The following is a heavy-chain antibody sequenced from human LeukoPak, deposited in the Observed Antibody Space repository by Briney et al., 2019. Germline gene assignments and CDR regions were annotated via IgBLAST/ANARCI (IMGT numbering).Heavy chain of an antibody. Sequence: SETLSLTCSVSGSPLGVGYYWGWIRQPPGKGLEWIGHIYHGGTTYYSPSLKSRVTLSVDTSKSLFSLRLTSLTATDTAVYYCARGHISTIFRVLSWFDPWGQGTLVTVSS. CDR1: GSPLGVGYY. V-gene: IGHV4-38-2*02. D-gene: IGHD3-3*01. CDR3: ARGHISTIFRVLSWFDP. CDR2: IYHGGTT. J-gene: IGHJ5*02.